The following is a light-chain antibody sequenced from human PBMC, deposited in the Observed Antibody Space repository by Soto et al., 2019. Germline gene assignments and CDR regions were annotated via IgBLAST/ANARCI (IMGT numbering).Light chain of an antibody. V-gene: IGKV1-5*03. Sequence: DIHMTQSPSTLSASVGDRVTITCRASQSISSWLAWYQQKPGKAPKLLIYKTSSLETGVPSRFSGSGSGTEFTLTIISLQPDDFATYDCQHYKDYSWTFGQGTKVEVK. CDR3: QHYKDYSWT. J-gene: IGKJ1*01. CDR1: QSISSW. CDR2: KTS.